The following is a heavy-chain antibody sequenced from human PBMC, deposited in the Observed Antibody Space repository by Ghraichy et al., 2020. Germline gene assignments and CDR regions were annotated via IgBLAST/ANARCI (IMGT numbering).Heavy chain of an antibody. CDR2: IYYSGST. D-gene: IGHD6-6*01. Sequence: SETLSLTCTVSGGSISSSSYYWGWIRQPPGKGLEWIGSIYYSGSTYYNPSLKSRVTISVDTSKNQFSLKLSSVTAADTAVYYCARFEYSSSSSYGMDVWGQGTTVTVSS. J-gene: IGHJ6*02. CDR3: ARFEYSSSSSYGMDV. V-gene: IGHV4-39*01. CDR1: GGSISSSSYY.